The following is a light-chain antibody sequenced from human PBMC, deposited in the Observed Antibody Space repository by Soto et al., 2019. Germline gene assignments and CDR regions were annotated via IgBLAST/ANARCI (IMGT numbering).Light chain of an antibody. CDR3: QQLQRTPFT. V-gene: IGKV3-11*01. CDR2: DAS. CDR1: QSVSSY. Sequence: EIVLTQSPATLSLSPGEGATLSCRASQSVSSYLAWYQQKPGQAPRLLIYDASNRATGIPARFSGSGSGTDFTLTISSLEPEDFATYHCQQLQRTPFTFGPGTTVDV. J-gene: IGKJ3*01.